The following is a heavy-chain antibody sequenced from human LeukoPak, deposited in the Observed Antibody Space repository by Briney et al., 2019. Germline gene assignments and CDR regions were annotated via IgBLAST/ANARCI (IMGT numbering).Heavy chain of an antibody. J-gene: IGHJ4*02. CDR1: GGSIKSYY. Sequence: SETLSLPCTVSGGSIKSYYWSWIRQPPGKGLEWIGYIYYSGSTNYNPSLKSRVTISVDTSKNQFSLKLSSVTAADTAVYYCARDRRYSRGCYGIDYLGQGTLVTVSS. D-gene: IGHD6-19*01. CDR3: ARDRRYSRGCYGIDY. V-gene: IGHV4-59*01. CDR2: IYYSGST.